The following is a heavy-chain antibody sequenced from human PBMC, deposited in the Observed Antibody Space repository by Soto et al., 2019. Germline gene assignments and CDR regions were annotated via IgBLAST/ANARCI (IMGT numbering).Heavy chain of an antibody. Sequence: QVQLVQSGAEVKKPGASVKVSCKASGYTFTSYDINWERQATGQGLEYLGWMNPISGNTAYVQKFQGRVTMTWDTSITTAYMELSSLRSEDTAVYFCARGIKYGAYSRWFDPWGQGTLVTVST. CDR1: GYTFTSYD. V-gene: IGHV1-8*01. J-gene: IGHJ5*02. CDR2: MNPISGNT. CDR3: ARGIKYGAYSRWFDP. D-gene: IGHD4-17*01.